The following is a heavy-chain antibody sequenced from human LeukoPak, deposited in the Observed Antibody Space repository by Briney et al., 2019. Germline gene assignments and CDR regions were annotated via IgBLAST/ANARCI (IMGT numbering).Heavy chain of an antibody. D-gene: IGHD2-2*01. J-gene: IGHJ4*02. CDR2: INPSGGST. Sequence: ASVKVSCKASGYTFTSYYMHWVRQAPGQGLEWMEIINPSGGSTSYAQKFQGRVTMTRDMSTSTVYMELSSLRSEDTAVYYCARDSGIVVVPHYFDYWGQGTLVTVSS. V-gene: IGHV1-46*01. CDR3: ARDSGIVVVPHYFDY. CDR1: GYTFTSYY.